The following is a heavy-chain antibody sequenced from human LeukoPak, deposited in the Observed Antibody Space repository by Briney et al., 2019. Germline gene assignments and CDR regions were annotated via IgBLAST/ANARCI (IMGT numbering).Heavy chain of an antibody. CDR3: AKDAIDCDILTGIDY. V-gene: IGHV3-30*18. CDR2: ISYDGSNK. J-gene: IGHJ4*02. D-gene: IGHD3-9*01. Sequence: GGSLRLSCAASGFTFSSYGMHWVRQAPGKGLGWVAVISYDGSNKYYADSVKGRFTISRDNSKNTLYLQMNSLRAEDTAVYYCAKDAIDCDILTGIDYWGQGTLVTVSS. CDR1: GFTFSSYG.